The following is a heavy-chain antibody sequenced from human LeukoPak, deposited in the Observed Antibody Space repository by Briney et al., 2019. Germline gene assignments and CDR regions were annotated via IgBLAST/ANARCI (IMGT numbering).Heavy chain of an antibody. CDR3: AREGRYRYGYNEYHSYMDI. V-gene: IGHV4-34*01. J-gene: IGHJ6*03. Sequence: PETLSLTCAVYGGSFSGYYWSWIRQPPGKGLEWIGEINHSGSTNYNPSLKSRVTISVDTSKNQFSLKLSSVTAAETAVYYCAREGRYRYGYNEYHSYMDIWGKGTTVTVSS. CDR1: GGSFSGYY. CDR2: INHSGST. D-gene: IGHD5-24*01.